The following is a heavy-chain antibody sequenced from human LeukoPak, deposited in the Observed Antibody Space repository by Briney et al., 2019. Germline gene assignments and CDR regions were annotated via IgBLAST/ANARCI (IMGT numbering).Heavy chain of an antibody. CDR2: IYPSGGRT. V-gene: IGHV1-46*01. CDR3: ARDHYYDSSGYHTPSYYMDV. J-gene: IGHJ6*03. D-gene: IGHD3-22*01. Sequence: GASVKVSCTASGYSFTSHYMHWVRQAPGQGLEWMGIIYPSGGRTSYAQKFQGRVTMTRDTSTSTVYMELSSLRSEDTAVYYCARDHYYDSSGYHTPSYYMDVWGKGTTVTVSS. CDR1: GYSFTSHY.